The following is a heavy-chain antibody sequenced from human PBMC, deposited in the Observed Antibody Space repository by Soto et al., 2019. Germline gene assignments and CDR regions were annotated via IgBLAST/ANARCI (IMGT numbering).Heavy chain of an antibody. J-gene: IGHJ4*02. CDR2: IIPIFGTA. Sequence: SVKVSCKASGGTFSSYSISWVRHAPGQGLEWMGGIIPIFGTANYAQKFQGRVTITADESTSTAYMELSSLRSEDTAVYYCARTKYNWNYGPGYFDYWGQGTLVTVSS. CDR1: GGTFSSYS. D-gene: IGHD1-7*01. V-gene: IGHV1-69*13. CDR3: ARTKYNWNYGPGYFDY.